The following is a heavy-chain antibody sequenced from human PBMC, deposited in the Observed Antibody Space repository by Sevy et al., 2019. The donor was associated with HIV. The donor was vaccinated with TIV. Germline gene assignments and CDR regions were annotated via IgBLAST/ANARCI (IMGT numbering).Heavy chain of an antibody. CDR2: LSFGCGEI. V-gene: IGHV3-23*01. J-gene: IGHJ4*02. CDR1: GFTFSKYS. Sequence: GGSLRLSCAASGFTFSKYSMSWVRQPPGKGLEWVSTLSFGCGEINHTDSVKGRFTISRDNSKNSLYLQMNNLRAEDTAVYYCAREGCTKPHDYWGQGTLVTISS. CDR3: AREGCTKPHDY. D-gene: IGHD2-8*01.